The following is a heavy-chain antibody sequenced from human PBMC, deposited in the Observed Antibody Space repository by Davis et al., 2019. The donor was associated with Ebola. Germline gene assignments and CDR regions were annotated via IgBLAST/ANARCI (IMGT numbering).Heavy chain of an antibody. CDR3: ATVGEEDY. D-gene: IGHD1-26*01. CDR1: GFTFNNYG. V-gene: IGHV3-43*01. Sequence: GESLKISCAASGFTFNNYGMHWVRQAPGKGLEWVSLISWDGGSTYYADSVKGRFTISRDNSKNSLYLQMNSLRTEDTALYYCATVGEEDYWGQGTLVTVSS. CDR2: ISWDGGST. J-gene: IGHJ4*02.